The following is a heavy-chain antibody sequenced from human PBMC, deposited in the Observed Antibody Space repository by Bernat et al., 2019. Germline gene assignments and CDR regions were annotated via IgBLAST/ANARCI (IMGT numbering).Heavy chain of an antibody. CDR1: GGSISSSSYY. CDR3: ARLAGRDYFDS. D-gene: IGHD3-10*01. V-gene: IGHV4-39*01. CDR2: IYYSGST. J-gene: IGHJ4*02. Sequence: QLQLQESGPGLVKPSETLSLTCTVSGGSISSSSYYWGWIRQPPGKGLEWIGSIYYSGSTYYNPSLKSRVTIPVDTSKNQFSLKLSSVTAADTAVYYCARLAGRDYFDSWGQGTLVTVSS.